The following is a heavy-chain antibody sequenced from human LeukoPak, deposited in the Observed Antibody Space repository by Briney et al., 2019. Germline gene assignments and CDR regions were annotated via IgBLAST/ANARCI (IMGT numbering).Heavy chain of an antibody. Sequence: SETLSLTCTVSGGSISSYYWSWIRQPAGKGLEWIGRIYTSGSTNYNPSLKSRVTISVDTSKNQFSLKLSSVTAADTAVYYCARDTPGYDLYYFDYWGQGTLVTVSS. CDR3: ARDTPGYDLYYFDY. CDR1: GGSISSYY. D-gene: IGHD1-1*01. J-gene: IGHJ4*02. V-gene: IGHV4-4*07. CDR2: IYTSGST.